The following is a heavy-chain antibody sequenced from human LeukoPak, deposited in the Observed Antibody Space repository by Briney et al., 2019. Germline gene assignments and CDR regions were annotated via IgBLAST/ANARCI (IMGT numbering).Heavy chain of an antibody. CDR3: AREAVEMATIWYYYYMDV. CDR1: GYSISSGYY. CDR2: IYHSGST. Sequence: SETLSLTCTVSGYSISSGYYWGWIRQPPGKGLEWIGSIYHSGSTYYNSSLKSRVTISVDTSKNQFSLKLSSVTAADTAVYYCAREAVEMATIWYYYYMDVWGKGTTVTISS. V-gene: IGHV4-38-2*02. D-gene: IGHD5-24*01. J-gene: IGHJ6*03.